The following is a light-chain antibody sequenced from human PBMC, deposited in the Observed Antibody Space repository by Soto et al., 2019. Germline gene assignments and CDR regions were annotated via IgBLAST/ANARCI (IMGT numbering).Light chain of an antibody. J-gene: IGKJ2*01. Sequence: IVLTQSPGTLSLSPGETATLSCRASQSVSGRYLAWYQQKPGQAPRLLIHGASDRDTGIPDRFSGSGYQTDVTLTISRLEPEDYAVYYCHQYGGSPPDTFGQGTKLEIK. V-gene: IGKV3-20*01. CDR1: QSVSGRY. CDR3: HQYGGSPPDT. CDR2: GAS.